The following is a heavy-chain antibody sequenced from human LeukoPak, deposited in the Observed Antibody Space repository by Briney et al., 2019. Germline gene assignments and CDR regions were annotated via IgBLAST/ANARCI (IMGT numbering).Heavy chain of an antibody. CDR2: IYHSGST. CDR3: ARDRTDSSGYYQYFQH. J-gene: IGHJ1*01. V-gene: IGHV4-4*02. Sequence: SETLSLTCTVSGGSISSSNWWSWVRQPPGKGLEWIGEIYHSGSTNYNPFLKSRVTISVDKSKNQFSLKLSSVTAADTAVYYCARDRTDSSGYYQYFQHWGQGTLVTVSS. D-gene: IGHD3-22*01. CDR1: GGSISSSNW.